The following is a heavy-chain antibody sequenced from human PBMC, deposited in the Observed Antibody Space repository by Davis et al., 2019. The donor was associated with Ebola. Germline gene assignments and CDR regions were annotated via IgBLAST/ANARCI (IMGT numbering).Heavy chain of an antibody. Sequence: MPSETLSLTCTVSGGSISSYYWSWIRQPPGKGLEWIGYIYYSGSTNYNPSLKSRITISADTSTNQFSLQLTSVTAADTAVYYWAREGPYNYGADSWGQGILVTVSS. CDR1: GGSISSYY. J-gene: IGHJ4*02. CDR3: AREGPYNYGADS. CDR2: IYYSGST. V-gene: IGHV4-59*12. D-gene: IGHD5-24*01.